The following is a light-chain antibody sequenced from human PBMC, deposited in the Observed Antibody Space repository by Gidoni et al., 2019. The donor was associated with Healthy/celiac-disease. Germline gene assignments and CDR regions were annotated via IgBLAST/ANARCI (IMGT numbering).Light chain of an antibody. CDR2: DAA. CDR1: HDISNY. Sequence: DIQMTQSPSSLSASVGDRVTITCQASHDISNYLNWYQQNPGKAPKLLIYDAANLETGVPSRFSGSGSGTDFTFTISSLQPEDIATYYCQQYDNLPYTFGQGTKLEIK. CDR3: QQYDNLPYT. J-gene: IGKJ2*01. V-gene: IGKV1-33*01.